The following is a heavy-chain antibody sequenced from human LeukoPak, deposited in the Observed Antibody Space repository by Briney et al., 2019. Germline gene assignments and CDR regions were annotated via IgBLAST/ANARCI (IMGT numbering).Heavy chain of an antibody. Sequence: GASVKVSCKASGYTFTSYAISWVRQAPGQGLEWMGGIIPIFGTANYAQKFQGRVTITADESTSTAYMELSSLRSEDTAVYYCARQSITIFGVVYNYYYMDVWGKGTTVTVSS. CDR2: IIPIFGTA. CDR3: ARQSITIFGVVYNYYYMDV. V-gene: IGHV1-69*13. J-gene: IGHJ6*03. CDR1: GYTFTSYA. D-gene: IGHD3-3*01.